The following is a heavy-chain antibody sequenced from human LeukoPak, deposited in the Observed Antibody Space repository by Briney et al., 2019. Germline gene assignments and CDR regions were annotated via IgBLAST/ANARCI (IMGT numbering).Heavy chain of an antibody. J-gene: IGHJ4*02. CDR2: INPNSGGT. D-gene: IGHD3-22*01. CDR1: GYTFTDYY. Sequence: ASVKVSCKASGYTFTDYYMHWVRQAPGQGLEWMGWINPNSGGTNYAQKFQGRVTMTRDTSISTAYMELSRLRSDDTAVYYCARVGDSSGYYPNYFDYWGQGTLVTVSS. V-gene: IGHV1-2*02. CDR3: ARVGDSSGYYPNYFDY.